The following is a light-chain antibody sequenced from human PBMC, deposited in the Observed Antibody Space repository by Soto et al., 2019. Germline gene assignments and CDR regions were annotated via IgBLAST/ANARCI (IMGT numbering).Light chain of an antibody. CDR1: SSNIGAGYD. CDR2: GNS. J-gene: IGLJ3*02. CDR3: QYYDSSLSGWV. V-gene: IGLV1-40*01. Sequence: QSVLTQPPSVSGAPGQRVTISCTGSSSNIGAGYDVHWYQQLPGTAPKLLISGNSNRPSGVPDRFSGYKSGTSASLAITGLQAEDEADYYCQYYDSSLSGWVFGGGTKLTVL.